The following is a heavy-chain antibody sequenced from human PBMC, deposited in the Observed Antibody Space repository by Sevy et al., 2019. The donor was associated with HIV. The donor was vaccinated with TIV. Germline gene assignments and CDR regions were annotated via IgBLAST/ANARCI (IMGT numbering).Heavy chain of an antibody. CDR3: ARLGYSSGWYYSALYYYYGMDV. CDR2: INTNTGNP. Sequence: ASVKVSCKASGYTFTSYAMNWVRQAPGQGIEWMGWINTNTGNPTYAQGFTGRFVFSLDTSVSTAYLQISSLKAEDTAVYYCARLGYSSGWYYSALYYYYGMDVWGQRTTVTVSS. J-gene: IGHJ6*02. D-gene: IGHD6-19*01. V-gene: IGHV7-4-1*02. CDR1: GYTFTSYA.